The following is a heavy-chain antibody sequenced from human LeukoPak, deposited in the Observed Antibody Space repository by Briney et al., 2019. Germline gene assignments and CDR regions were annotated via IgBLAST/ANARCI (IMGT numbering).Heavy chain of an antibody. J-gene: IGHJ5*02. CDR3: ARGVRCGGDCYSGWFDP. D-gene: IGHD2-21*02. CDR2: MNPNSGDT. CDR1: GYTFTSYD. Sequence: ASVKVSRKASGYTFTSYDINWVRQATGQGLEWMGWMNPNSGDTGYAQKLQGRVTMTRNTSISTAYMELSSLRSEDTAVYYCARGVRCGGDCYSGWFDPWGQGTLVTVSS. V-gene: IGHV1-8*01.